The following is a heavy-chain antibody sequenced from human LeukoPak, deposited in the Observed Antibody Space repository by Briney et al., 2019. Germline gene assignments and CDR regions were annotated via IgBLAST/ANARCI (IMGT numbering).Heavy chain of an antibody. CDR2: TSSSGSKV. V-gene: IGHV3-11*01. CDR1: GFTLSDFY. CDR3: ARVLRARILEVRAVIADY. Sequence: GGSLRLSCAASGFTLSDFYVGWIRQTPEKGLEWLSYTSSSGSKVSYADSVRGRFTTSRNNAKNSVYLHMSSLRAEDTAVYYCARVLRARILEVRAVIADYWGQGTLVTVPS. J-gene: IGHJ4*02. D-gene: IGHD3-10*01.